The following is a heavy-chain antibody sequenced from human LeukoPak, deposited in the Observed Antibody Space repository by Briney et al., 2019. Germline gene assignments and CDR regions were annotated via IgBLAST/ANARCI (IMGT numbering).Heavy chain of an antibody. D-gene: IGHD3-10*01. Sequence: GGSLRLSCAPSGVTLNSYSMLCVRQAPGEGLEWVSYISTDSIHIFYVHTVKGRFTTSRDNAQISLYPQMNSLRAEDTAVYYCAREAYYGSGSYPSDYWGQGALGTVSS. CDR2: ISTDSIHI. CDR1: GVTLNSYS. J-gene: IGHJ4*02. V-gene: IGHV3-21*01. CDR3: AREAYYGSGSYPSDY.